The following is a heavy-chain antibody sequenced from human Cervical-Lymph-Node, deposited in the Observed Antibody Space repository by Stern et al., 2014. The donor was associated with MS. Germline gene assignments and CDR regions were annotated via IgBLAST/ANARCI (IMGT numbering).Heavy chain of an antibody. V-gene: IGHV3-7*01. J-gene: IGHJ4*02. D-gene: IGHD1-26*01. CDR1: GFTFNAYW. CDR2: IKQAGSEK. Sequence: EVQLVQSGGGLVQPGGSLRLSCAASGFTFNAYWMTWVRQAPGKGLEWVANIKQAGSEKYYVDSVKGRFTISRDNAKDSLYLQMSSLRAEDTAVYYCGTGSHYDYWGQGTLVTVSS. CDR3: GTGSHYDY.